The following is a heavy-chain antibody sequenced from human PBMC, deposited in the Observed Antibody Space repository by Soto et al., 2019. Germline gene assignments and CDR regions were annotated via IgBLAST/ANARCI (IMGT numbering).Heavy chain of an antibody. Sequence: QVQLVESGGGVVQPGRSLRLSCAASGFTFSSYGMHWVRQAPGKGLEWVAVIWYDGSNKYYADSVKGRFTISRDNSKNPLYLQMNSLRAEDTAVYYCARDSVAVDYWGQGTLVTVSS. CDR2: IWYDGSNK. J-gene: IGHJ4*02. CDR3: ARDSVAVDY. CDR1: GFTFSSYG. D-gene: IGHD6-19*01. V-gene: IGHV3-33*01.